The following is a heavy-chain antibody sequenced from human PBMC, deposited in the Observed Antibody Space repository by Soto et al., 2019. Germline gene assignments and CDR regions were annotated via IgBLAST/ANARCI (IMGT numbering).Heavy chain of an antibody. CDR3: ASTPPSGYGYYLDY. D-gene: IGHD5-12*01. CDR1: GGSISSSSYY. Sequence: QLQLQESGPGLVKPSETLSLTCTVSGGSISSSSYYWGWIRQPPGKGLEWIGSIYYSGSTYYNPSLKRRNTISVDTSKNQFSMKLSSVTAADTAVYYCASTPPSGYGYYLDYWVQGTLVTVSS. CDR2: IYYSGST. V-gene: IGHV4-39*01. J-gene: IGHJ4*02.